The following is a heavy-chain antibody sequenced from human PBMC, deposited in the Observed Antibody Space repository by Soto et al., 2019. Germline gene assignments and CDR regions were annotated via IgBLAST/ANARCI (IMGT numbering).Heavy chain of an antibody. Sequence: EVQLLESGGGLVQPGGSLRLSCAASGFTFSSYAMSWVRQAPGKGLEWVSAISGSGGSTYYADSVKGRFTISRDNSKNTLYLQMNSLRAEDTAVYYCAKKSAGSGSYFPLYYFDYWGQGTLVTVSS. J-gene: IGHJ4*02. CDR1: GFTFSSYA. CDR3: AKKSAGSGSYFPLYYFDY. CDR2: ISGSGGST. D-gene: IGHD3-10*01. V-gene: IGHV3-23*01.